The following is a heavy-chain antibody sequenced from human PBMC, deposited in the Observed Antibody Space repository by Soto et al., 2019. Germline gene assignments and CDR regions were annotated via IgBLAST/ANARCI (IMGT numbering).Heavy chain of an antibody. J-gene: IGHJ6*02. Sequence: QVQLVQSGAEVKKPGASVKVSCKASGYTFTSYAMHWVPQAPGQRLEWMGWINAGNGNTKYSQKFQGRVTIARDTSASTAYMELSSLRSEDTAVYYCARSGDYDLSVSYYYYGMDVWGQGTTVTVSS. D-gene: IGHD4-17*01. CDR3: ARSGDYDLSVSYYYYGMDV. CDR2: INAGNGNT. CDR1: GYTFTSYA. V-gene: IGHV1-3*01.